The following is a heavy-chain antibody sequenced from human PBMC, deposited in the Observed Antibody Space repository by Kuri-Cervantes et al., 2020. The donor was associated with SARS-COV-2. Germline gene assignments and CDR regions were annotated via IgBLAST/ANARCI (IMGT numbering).Heavy chain of an antibody. CDR2: ISYDGSIK. D-gene: IGHD6-6*01. CDR3: AKDAGLEQLDFYYYGMDF. CDR1: GFAFERVA. Sequence: GGSLRLSCVASGFAFERVAMYWVRQAPGRGLEWVALISYDGSIKYYADSVKGRLTISRDNSKNTQYLQMNSLRPEDTAVYYCAKDAGLEQLDFYYYGMDFWGQGTTVTVSS. V-gene: IGHV3-30*18. J-gene: IGHJ6*02.